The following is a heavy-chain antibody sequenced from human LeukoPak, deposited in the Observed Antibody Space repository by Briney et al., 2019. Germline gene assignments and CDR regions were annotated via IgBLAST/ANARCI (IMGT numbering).Heavy chain of an antibody. Sequence: GASVKVSCKASGYTFTGYYMHWVRQAPGQGLEWMGWINPNSGGTNYAQKFQGRVTMTRNTSISTAYMELSSLRSEDTAVYYCATSWKVATISGYYYYGMDVWGQGTTVTVSS. J-gene: IGHJ6*02. D-gene: IGHD5-12*01. CDR2: INPNSGGT. CDR1: GYTFTGYY. V-gene: IGHV1-2*02. CDR3: ATSWKVATISGYYYYGMDV.